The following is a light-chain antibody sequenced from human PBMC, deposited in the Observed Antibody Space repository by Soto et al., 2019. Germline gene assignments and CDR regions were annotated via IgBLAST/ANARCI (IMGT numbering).Light chain of an antibody. J-gene: IGKJ4*01. Sequence: EIVMTQSPATLSVSPGERATLSCRASQSVSSNLAWYQHKPGQAPRLLIYGASTRATGIPARFSGSGSGTEFTLTISSPQSEDFAVYYCQQYNDWPSLTFGGGTKVEIK. CDR3: QQYNDWPSLT. CDR2: GAS. CDR1: QSVSSN. V-gene: IGKV3D-15*01.